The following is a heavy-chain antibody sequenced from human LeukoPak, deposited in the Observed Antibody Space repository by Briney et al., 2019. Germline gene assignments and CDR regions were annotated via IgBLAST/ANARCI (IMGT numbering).Heavy chain of an antibody. J-gene: IGHJ3*02. CDR1: GFTFDDYA. CDR3: AKDTGIVGPGNAFDI. D-gene: IGHD1-26*01. V-gene: IGHV3-9*03. CDR2: ISWNSGSI. Sequence: GRSLRLSCAASGFTFDDYAMHWVRQAPGKGLEWVSGISWNSGSIGYADSVKGRFTISRDNAKNSLYLQMNSLRAEDMALYYYAKDTGIVGPGNAFDIWGQGTMVTVSS.